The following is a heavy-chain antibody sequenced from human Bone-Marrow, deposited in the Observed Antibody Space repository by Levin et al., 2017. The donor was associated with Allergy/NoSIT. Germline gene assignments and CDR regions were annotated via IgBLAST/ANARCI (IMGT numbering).Heavy chain of an antibody. CDR1: GGSISSNNW. CDR3: ARGPVGIVAATRNYYFDY. CDR2: IFHTGST. J-gene: IGHJ4*02. D-gene: IGHD5-12*01. Sequence: SETMSLTCAVSGGSISSNNWWIWVRQPPGKGLEWIGEIFHTGSTRYSPSLKSRVTISVDKAKNHFSLKLTSVEAADAAVYYCARGPVGIVAATRNYYFDYWGQGTLVTVSS. V-gene: IGHV4-4*02.